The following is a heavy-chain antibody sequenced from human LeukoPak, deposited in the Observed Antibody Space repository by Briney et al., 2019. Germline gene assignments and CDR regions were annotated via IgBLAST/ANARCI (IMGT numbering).Heavy chain of an antibody. J-gene: IGHJ3*02. CDR3: ARGSEVGGTEKNALDI. CDR1: GYTFTGDY. Sequence: ASVKVSCKTSGYTFTGDYIHWVRQAPRQGLEWMGWINPNSVDTRYAQKFQDRVTMTRDTSITTAYMELSGLRSDDTALYYCARGSEVGGTEKNALDIWGQGTMVTVSS. CDR2: INPNSVDT. D-gene: IGHD1-26*01. V-gene: IGHV1-2*02.